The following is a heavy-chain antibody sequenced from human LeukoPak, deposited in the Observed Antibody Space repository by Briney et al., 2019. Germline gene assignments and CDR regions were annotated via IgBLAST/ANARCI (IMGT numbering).Heavy chain of an antibody. CDR3: ARDQPYYDILTGYYPDWYFDL. CDR1: GGSISSDY. V-gene: IGHV4-59*01. J-gene: IGHJ2*01. CDR2: IYYSGGT. D-gene: IGHD3-9*01. Sequence: SETLSLTCTVSGGSISSDYWSWIRQPPGKGLEWIGYIYYSGGTNYNPSLKSRVTISVDTSKNQFSLTLSSVTAADPAVYYCARDQPYYDILTGYYPDWYFDLWGRGTLVTVSS.